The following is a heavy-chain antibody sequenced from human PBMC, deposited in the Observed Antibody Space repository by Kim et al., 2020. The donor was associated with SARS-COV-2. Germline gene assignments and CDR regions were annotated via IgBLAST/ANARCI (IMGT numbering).Heavy chain of an antibody. Sequence: SETLSLTCTVSGGSISSSSYYWGWIRQPPGKWLEWIGSIYYSGSTYYNPSLKSRVTISVDTSKNQFSLKLSSVTAADTAVYYCARQGDIVVVPAGGQKAGPPHDWFDPWGQGTLVTVSS. CDR1: GGSISSSSYY. V-gene: IGHV4-39*01. CDR3: ARQGDIVVVPAGGQKAGPPHDWFDP. D-gene: IGHD2-2*01. CDR2: IYYSGST. J-gene: IGHJ5*02.